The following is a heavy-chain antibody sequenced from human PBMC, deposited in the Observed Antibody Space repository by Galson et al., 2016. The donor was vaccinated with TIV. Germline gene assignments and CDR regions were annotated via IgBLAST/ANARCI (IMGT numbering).Heavy chain of an antibody. Sequence: SVKVSCKGSGYTFISYYIHWVRQAPGQGLEWMGRINPSGGDATYAQKFQGRVILTRDTSTSTLYMDLSSLTSDDTAVYFCGRERISWGNFAYWGQGTLVTVSS. CDR3: GRERISWGNFAY. CDR2: INPSGGDA. J-gene: IGHJ4*02. V-gene: IGHV1-46*03. D-gene: IGHD2-15*01. CDR1: GYTFISYY.